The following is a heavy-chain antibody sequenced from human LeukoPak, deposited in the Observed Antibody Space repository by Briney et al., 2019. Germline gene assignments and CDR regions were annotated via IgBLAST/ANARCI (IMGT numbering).Heavy chain of an antibody. V-gene: IGHV3-9*01. CDR3: AKSRGSGSYSPSFDY. CDR2: ISWNSGSI. CDR1: GFTFDDYA. J-gene: IGHJ4*02. D-gene: IGHD3-10*01. Sequence: GGSLRLSCAASGFTFDDYAMHWVRQAPGKGLEWVSGISWNSGSIGYADSVKGRFTIPRDNAKNSLYLQMNSLRAEDTALYYCAKSRGSGSYSPSFDYWGQGTLVTVSS.